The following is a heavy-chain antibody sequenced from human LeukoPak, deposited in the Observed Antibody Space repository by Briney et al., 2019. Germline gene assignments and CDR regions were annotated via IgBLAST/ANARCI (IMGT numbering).Heavy chain of an antibody. CDR1: GGSFSGYH. J-gene: IGHJ5*02. D-gene: IGHD5-12*01. V-gene: IGHV4-34*01. CDR2: INHSGST. CDR3: ARGLGATRRGTNWFDP. Sequence: SGTLSLTCAVYGGSFSGYHWSGIRQPAGKGLEWIGEINHSGSTNYNPSIKSRVTISVDTSKHQFSLKLRSVTPADTAVYCCARGLGATRRGTNWFDPWGQGTLVTVSS.